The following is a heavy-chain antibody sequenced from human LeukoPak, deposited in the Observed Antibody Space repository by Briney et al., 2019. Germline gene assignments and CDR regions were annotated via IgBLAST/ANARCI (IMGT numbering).Heavy chain of an antibody. CDR3: ATPNYYDGSGFFEH. CDR2: ISSSGSTI. V-gene: IGHV3-48*03. CDR1: GFTFSSYE. D-gene: IGHD3-22*01. J-gene: IGHJ1*01. Sequence: PGGSLRLSCAASGFTFSSYEMNWVRQAPGKGLEWVSYISSSGSTIYYADSVKGRFAISRDNAKNSLYLQMNSLRAEDTAVYYCATPNYYDGSGFFEHWGQGTLVTVSS.